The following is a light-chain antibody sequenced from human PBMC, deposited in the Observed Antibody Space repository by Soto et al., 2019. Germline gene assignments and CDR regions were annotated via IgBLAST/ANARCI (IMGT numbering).Light chain of an antibody. CDR2: DVN. J-gene: IGLJ2*01. V-gene: IGLV2-14*03. CDR3: SSSTGSDTRV. CDR1: SSDVGGYNY. Sequence: QSALTQPPSVSGSPGQSITISCTGTSSDVGGYNYVSWYQQHPGKAPKLMIYDVNTRPSGVSNRFSGSKSGNTASLTISGLQAEDEADYYCSSSTGSDTRVFGGGTKLTVL.